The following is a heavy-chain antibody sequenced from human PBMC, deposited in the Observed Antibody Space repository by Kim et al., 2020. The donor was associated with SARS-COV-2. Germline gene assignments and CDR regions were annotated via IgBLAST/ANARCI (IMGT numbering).Heavy chain of an antibody. CDR1: GFTFSSSG. Sequence: GGSLRLSCAASGFTFSSSGMPWVRQAPGKGLEWVAVISYDGRNKYYADSVKGRFTISRDNSKNTLYLQMNSLRAADTAVYYCANDRGVVNYYYGMDVWGQGATCTVSS. D-gene: IGHD3-10*01. V-gene: IGHV3-30*18. CDR2: ISYDGRNK. CDR3: ANDRGVVNYYYGMDV. J-gene: IGHJ6*02.